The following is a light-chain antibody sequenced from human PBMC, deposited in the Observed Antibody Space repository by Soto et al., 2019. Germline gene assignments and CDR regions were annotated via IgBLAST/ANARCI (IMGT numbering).Light chain of an antibody. J-gene: IGKJ2*01. Sequence: ETIMTQSPATLSVSPGERATLSCRASQSVGTNLAWYQQKPGQAPRLLLYGVSTRATGIPARFSGSGSGTQVTLAISSLQSEDFAVYYCQQYNNWPPNTFGQGTKLEIK. CDR1: QSVGTN. CDR3: QQYNNWPPNT. CDR2: GVS. V-gene: IGKV3-15*01.